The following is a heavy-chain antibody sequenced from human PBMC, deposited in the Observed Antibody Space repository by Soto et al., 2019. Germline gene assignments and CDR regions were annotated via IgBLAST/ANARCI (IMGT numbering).Heavy chain of an antibody. D-gene: IGHD1-26*01. CDR2: TYYRSKWYY. CDR1: GDSVSSNSAG. CDR3: ARGEQYSGRIFDY. J-gene: IGHJ4*01. V-gene: IGHV6-1*01. Sequence: PSQTLSLTCAITGDSVSSNSAGWSWVRQSPSRGLEWLGRTYYRSKWYYEYAVSVRGRITINPNTSKNQYSLQLNSVTPEDTAVYFCARGEQYSGRIFDYWGQGTLVTVSS.